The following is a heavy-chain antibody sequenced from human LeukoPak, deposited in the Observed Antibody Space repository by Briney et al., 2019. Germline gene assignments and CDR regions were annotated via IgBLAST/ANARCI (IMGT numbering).Heavy chain of an antibody. CDR1: GSTFSNYA. V-gene: IGHV1-69*04. CDR3: ARVTHYYYYGMDV. J-gene: IGHJ6*02. D-gene: IGHD1-14*01. Sequence: SVKVSCKASGSTFSNYAISWVRQAPGQGLEWMGRIIPILGIANYAQKFQGRVTITADKSTSTAYMELSSLRSEDTAVYYCARVTHYYYYGMDVWGQGTTVTVSS. CDR2: IIPILGIA.